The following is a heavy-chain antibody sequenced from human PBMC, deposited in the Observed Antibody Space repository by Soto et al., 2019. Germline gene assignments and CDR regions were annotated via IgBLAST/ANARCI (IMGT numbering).Heavy chain of an antibody. CDR1: GGTFSSYA. CDR2: IIPIFGTA. Sequence: QVQLVQSGAEVKKPGSSVKVSCKASGGTFSSYAISWVRQAPGQGLEWMGGIIPIFGTANYAQKCQGRVTITADESTSTAYMELSSLRSEDTAVYYCARDPMANNFASSFDYWGQGTLVTVSS. CDR3: ARDPMANNFASSFDY. V-gene: IGHV1-69*01. D-gene: IGHD5-12*01. J-gene: IGHJ4*02.